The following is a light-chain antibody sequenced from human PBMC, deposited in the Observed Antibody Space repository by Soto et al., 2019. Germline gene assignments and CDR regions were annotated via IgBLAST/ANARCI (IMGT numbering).Light chain of an antibody. CDR2: EAS. CDR1: QSINSH. J-gene: IGKJ4*01. Sequence: DIQLTQSPPSLSASVGDRVTITCRSSQSINSHLNWYQRKTGKAPKLLIFEASSLHSGVPSRFGGSGSGTDFTLTITSLQPEDSATYYCQQSYSITSFGGGTKVEIK. V-gene: IGKV1-39*01. CDR3: QQSYSITS.